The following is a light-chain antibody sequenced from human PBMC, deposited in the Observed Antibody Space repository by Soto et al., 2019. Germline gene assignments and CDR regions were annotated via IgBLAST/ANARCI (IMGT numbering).Light chain of an antibody. CDR1: QTVSSK. Sequence: EIVMTQSPATLSVSPGERATLSCRASQTVSSKLAWYQLKPGQAPRLLIYGASTRATDIPARFSGSGSGTDFPLTIGSLQSEDFAVDYCQQYNNWPPAFGQGTTVE. CDR2: GAS. V-gene: IGKV3-15*01. J-gene: IGKJ1*01. CDR3: QQYNNWPPA.